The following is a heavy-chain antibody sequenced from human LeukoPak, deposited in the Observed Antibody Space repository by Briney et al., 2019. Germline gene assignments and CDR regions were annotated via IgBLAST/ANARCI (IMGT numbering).Heavy chain of an antibody. V-gene: IGHV4-39*01. CDR2: IYYSGST. Sequence: LETLSLTCTVSGGSISSSSYYWGWIRQPPGKGLEWIGSIYYSGSTYYNPSLKSRVTISVDTSKNQFSLKLSSVTAADTAVYYCARILNYYGSGSYYNGGDYWGQGTLVTVSS. CDR1: GGSISSSSYY. J-gene: IGHJ4*02. CDR3: ARILNYYGSGSYYNGGDY. D-gene: IGHD3-10*01.